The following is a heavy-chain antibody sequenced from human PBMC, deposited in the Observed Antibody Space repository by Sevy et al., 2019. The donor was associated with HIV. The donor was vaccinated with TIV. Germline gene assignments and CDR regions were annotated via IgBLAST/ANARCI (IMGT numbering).Heavy chain of an antibody. Sequence: ASVKVSCKASGGTFTTSGISWVRQVPGQGLEWMGGINPILGTTNYAQRFQYRVTITADESTKTAYMELSSLRSEDTAVYYCARGGGNGWYYFDYWGQATSVTVSS. CDR1: GGTFTTSG. J-gene: IGHJ4*02. D-gene: IGHD6-19*01. CDR3: ARGGGNGWYYFDY. CDR2: INPILGTT. V-gene: IGHV1-69*13.